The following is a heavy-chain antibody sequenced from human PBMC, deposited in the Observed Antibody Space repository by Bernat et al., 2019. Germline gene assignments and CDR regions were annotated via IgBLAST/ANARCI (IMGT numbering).Heavy chain of an antibody. Sequence: EVQLVESGGGLVKPGGSLRLSCAASGFTFISYSMNWVRQAPGKGLEWVSSISSSSSYIYYADSVKGRFTISRDNSKKTLYLQMNSLRAEDTAMYYCARYYGGNSGSAFDIWGQGTMVTVSS. CDR3: ARYYGGNSGSAFDI. J-gene: IGHJ3*02. V-gene: IGHV3-21*01. CDR2: ISSSSSYI. CDR1: GFTFISYS. D-gene: IGHD4-23*01.